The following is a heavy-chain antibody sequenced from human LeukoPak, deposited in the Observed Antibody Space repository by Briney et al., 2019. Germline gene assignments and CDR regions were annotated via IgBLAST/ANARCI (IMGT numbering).Heavy chain of an antibody. D-gene: IGHD5-18*01. V-gene: IGHV3-49*04. J-gene: IGHJ6*02. CDR2: IRSKAYRGTT. Sequence: SLRLSCTTSGFNFGDHAITWVRPAPGEGLEWVGFIRSKAYRGTTEYAASVKGRFTISRDDSKSVVYLQMNSLKSEDTAVYYCSRGPIQLWVHNGVDVWGQGTTVTVSS. CDR1: GFNFGDHA. CDR3: SRGPIQLWVHNGVDV.